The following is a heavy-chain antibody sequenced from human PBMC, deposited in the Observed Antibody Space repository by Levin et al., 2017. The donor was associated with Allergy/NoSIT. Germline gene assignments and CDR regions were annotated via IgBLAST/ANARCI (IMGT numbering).Heavy chain of an antibody. J-gene: IGHJ4*02. CDR3: ARSTYSGYDLIFDY. V-gene: IGHV3-30-3*01. CDR2: ISYDGSNK. Sequence: GGSLRLSCAASGFTFSSYAMHWVRQAPGKGLEWVAVISYDGSNKYYADSVKGRFTISRDNSKNTLYLQMNSLRAEDTAVYYCARSTYSGYDLIFDYWGQGTLVTVSS. D-gene: IGHD5-12*01. CDR1: GFTFSSYA.